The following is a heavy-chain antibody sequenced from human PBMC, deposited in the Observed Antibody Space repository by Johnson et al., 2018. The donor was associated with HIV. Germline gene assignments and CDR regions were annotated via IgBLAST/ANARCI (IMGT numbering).Heavy chain of an antibody. CDR3: ASLGGLGGFDV. V-gene: IGHV3-11*04. Sequence: VQLVESGGGLVKPGGSLRLSCAASGFSFSDYYMTWIRQAPGKGLEFVSYISSSGSTIYYADSVKGRFTISRDNSKNTLYLQMNSLTPEDTAVYYCASLGGLGGFDVWGQGTMITVSS. J-gene: IGHJ3*01. D-gene: IGHD1-26*01. CDR2: ISSSGSTI. CDR1: GFSFSDYY.